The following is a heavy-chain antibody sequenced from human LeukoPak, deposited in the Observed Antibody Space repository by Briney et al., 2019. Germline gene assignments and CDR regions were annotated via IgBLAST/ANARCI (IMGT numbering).Heavy chain of an antibody. Sequence: GGSLRLSCAASGFMFSSYSMNWVRQAPGKGLEWVSSISSSSIYVYYADSVKGRFTISRDNAKNSLYLQLNSLRAEDTAVYYCTRNSRGLPGAFDIWGQGTMVTFSS. D-gene: IGHD2/OR15-2a*01. CDR3: TRNSRGLPGAFDI. CDR1: GFMFSSYS. CDR2: ISSSSIYV. J-gene: IGHJ3*02. V-gene: IGHV3-21*01.